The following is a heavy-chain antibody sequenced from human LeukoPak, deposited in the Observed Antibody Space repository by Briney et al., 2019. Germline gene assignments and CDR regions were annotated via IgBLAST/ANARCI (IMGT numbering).Heavy chain of an antibody. CDR2: IYYSGST. CDR3: ARHFQYVAEIDY. J-gene: IGHJ4*02. V-gene: IGHV4-39*01. D-gene: IGHD6-13*01. Sequence: PSETLSLTCTVSGGSISSSSYYWGWIRQPPGKGLEWIGSIYYSGSTYYNPSLKSRVTISVDTSKNQFSLKLSSVTAADMAVYYCARHFQYVAEIDYWGQGTLVTVSS. CDR1: GGSISSSSYY.